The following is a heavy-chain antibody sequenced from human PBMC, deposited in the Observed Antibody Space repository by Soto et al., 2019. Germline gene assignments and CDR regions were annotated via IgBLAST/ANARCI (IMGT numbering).Heavy chain of an antibody. V-gene: IGHV3-48*03. CDR3: ARDLVVSSPSPPDY. CDR1: GCTLRSYD. Sequence: GSLRPYCGARGCTLRSYDMNWVRQAPGKGLEWVSYISSSGSTIYYADSVKGRFTISRDNAKNSLYLQMNSLRAEDTAVYYCARDLVVSSPSPPDYWGQGTLVTVSS. D-gene: IGHD2-15*01. CDR2: ISSSGSTI. J-gene: IGHJ4*02.